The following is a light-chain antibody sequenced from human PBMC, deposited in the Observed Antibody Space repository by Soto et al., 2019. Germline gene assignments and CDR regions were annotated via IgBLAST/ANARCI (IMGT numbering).Light chain of an antibody. J-gene: IGKJ1*01. V-gene: IGKV1D-13*01. CDR3: QQCNNYPPTWT. CDR1: QGISSA. Sequence: AIQLTQSPSSLSASVGDRVTITCWASQGISSALAWYQQKPGKAPKLLIYDASSLESGVPSRFSGSGSGPDFTLTISSLQPEDFATYYCQQCNNYPPTWTFGQGTKVDNK. CDR2: DAS.